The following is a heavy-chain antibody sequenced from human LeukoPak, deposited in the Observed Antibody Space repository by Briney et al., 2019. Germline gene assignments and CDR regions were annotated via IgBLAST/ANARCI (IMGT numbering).Heavy chain of an antibody. CDR1: GFTVGNNY. CDR3: ARGQIVGVQGDF. Sequence: LTGGSLRLSCTVSGFTVGNNYMSWVRQAPGRGLEWVALMYSRGSSHYADSVRGRFTISRDSSKNAVYLQMNSLTAEDTAVYYCARGQIVGVQGDFWGQGTLVTVSS. V-gene: IGHV3-66*02. J-gene: IGHJ4*02. D-gene: IGHD1-26*01. CDR2: MYSRGSS.